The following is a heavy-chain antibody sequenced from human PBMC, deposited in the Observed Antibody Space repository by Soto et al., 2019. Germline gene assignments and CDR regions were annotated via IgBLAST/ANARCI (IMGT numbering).Heavy chain of an antibody. CDR1: GFRVSDSY. Sequence: QVQLVESGGGLVEPGGSLRLSCAVSGFRVSDSYMTWIRQAPGKGLEWVSKISGSGTTIYYAESVKGRFTVSRDNAKNSLYLLMNSLRAEDTAVYYCAFDRYYYASDLWGQGTLVTVSS. CDR3: AFDRYYYASDL. CDR2: ISGSGTTI. J-gene: IGHJ4*02. D-gene: IGHD3-10*01. V-gene: IGHV3-11*01.